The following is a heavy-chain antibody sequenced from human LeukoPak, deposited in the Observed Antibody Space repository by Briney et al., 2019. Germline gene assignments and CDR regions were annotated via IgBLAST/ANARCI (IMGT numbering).Heavy chain of an antibody. CDR2: INTNTGNP. CDR1: GYSFTSFG. V-gene: IGHV7-4-1*02. Sequence: GASVKVSCKASGYSFTSFGMNWVRQAPGQGLEWMGWINTNTGNPTYAQGFTGRFVFSLDTSVSTAYLQISSLKAEDTAVYYCAREGEMATITHWFDPWGQGTLVTVSS. J-gene: IGHJ5*02. D-gene: IGHD5-24*01. CDR3: AREGEMATITHWFDP.